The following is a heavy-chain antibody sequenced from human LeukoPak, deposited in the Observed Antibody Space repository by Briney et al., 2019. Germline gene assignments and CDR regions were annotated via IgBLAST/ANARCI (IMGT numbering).Heavy chain of an antibody. Sequence: PGGSLRLSCAASGFTFSTYSMNWVRQAPGKGLEWVANIKQDGSEKYYVDSVRGRFTISRDNAKNSLYLQMNSLRVEDTAVYYCARDGMGVIKAFDIWGQGTMVTVSS. CDR1: GFTFSTYS. D-gene: IGHD3-10*01. V-gene: IGHV3-7*05. CDR3: ARDGMGVIKAFDI. CDR2: IKQDGSEK. J-gene: IGHJ3*02.